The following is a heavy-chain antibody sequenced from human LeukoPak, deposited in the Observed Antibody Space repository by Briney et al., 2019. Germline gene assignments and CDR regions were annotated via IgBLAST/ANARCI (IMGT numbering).Heavy chain of an antibody. D-gene: IGHD6-6*01. V-gene: IGHV3-23*01. CDR2: ISGSGGST. Sequence: PGGSLRLSCAPSGFTFSSYAMSWVRQAPGMGLEWLSAISGSGGSTYYADSVKGRFTISRDNSQNTLSLQMNSLRAEDTAVYFCAKAGYRGSSVNYFDYWGQGTLVTVSS. CDR3: AKAGYRGSSVNYFDY. J-gene: IGHJ4*02. CDR1: GFTFSSYA.